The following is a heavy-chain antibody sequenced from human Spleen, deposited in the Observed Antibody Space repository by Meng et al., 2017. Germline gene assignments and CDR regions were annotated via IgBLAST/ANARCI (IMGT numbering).Heavy chain of an antibody. Sequence: QVQLTQWVAGLLKPSETLALTCVVSGGSFSDYYWSWIRQPPGKGLEWIGEINHSGSTNYNPSHESRATISVDTSQNNLSLKLSSVTAAGSAVYYCARGPTTMAHDFDYWGQGTLVTVSS. CDR1: GGSFSDYY. V-gene: IGHV4-34*01. D-gene: IGHD4-11*01. J-gene: IGHJ4*02. CDR2: INHSGST. CDR3: ARGPTTMAHDFDY.